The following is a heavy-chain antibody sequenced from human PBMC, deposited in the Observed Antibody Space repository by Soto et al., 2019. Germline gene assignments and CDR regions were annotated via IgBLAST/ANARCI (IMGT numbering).Heavy chain of an antibody. J-gene: IGHJ1*01. V-gene: IGHV3-7*03. Sequence: EVQLVESGGGFVQPGGSLRLSCAGSGFRFSSSWMSWIRQAPGKGLEWVAHIKQDGSEKYYADSAKGRFTISRDNAKTSLYLQMTNLRAEDTATYYCASWADAADEDQFQYWGQGTLVTVSS. D-gene: IGHD2-2*01. CDR1: GFRFSSSW. CDR3: ASWADAADEDQFQY. CDR2: IKQDGSEK.